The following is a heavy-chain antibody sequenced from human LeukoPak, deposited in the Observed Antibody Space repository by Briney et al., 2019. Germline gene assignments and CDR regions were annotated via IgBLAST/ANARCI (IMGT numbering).Heavy chain of an antibody. Sequence: PGGSLRLSCAASGFTVSSNYMSWVRQAPGKGLEWVSVIYSGGGTYYADSVKGRFTISRDNSKNTLDLQMNSPRAEDTAVYYCARAARIGSSGYYVQDFDYWGQGTLVTVSS. J-gene: IGHJ4*02. CDR2: IYSGGGT. CDR3: ARAARIGSSGYYVQDFDY. V-gene: IGHV3-53*01. CDR1: GFTVSSNY. D-gene: IGHD3-22*01.